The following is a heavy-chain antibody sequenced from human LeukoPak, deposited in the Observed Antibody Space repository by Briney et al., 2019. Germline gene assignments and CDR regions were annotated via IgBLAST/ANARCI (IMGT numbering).Heavy chain of an antibody. CDR1: GGSISSGSYY. CDR3: ARDPYYDSSGYHNDAFDI. V-gene: IGHV4-61*02. J-gene: IGHJ3*02. D-gene: IGHD3-22*01. CDR2: IYTSGST. Sequence: TLSLTCTVSGGSISSGSYYWSWIRQPAGKGLEWIGRIYTSGSTNYNPSLKSRVTISVDTSKNQFSLKLSSVTAADTAVYYCARDPYYDSSGYHNDAFDIWGQGTMVTVSS.